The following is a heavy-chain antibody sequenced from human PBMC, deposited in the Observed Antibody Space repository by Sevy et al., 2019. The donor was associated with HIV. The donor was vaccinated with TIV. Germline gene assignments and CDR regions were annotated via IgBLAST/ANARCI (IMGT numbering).Heavy chain of an antibody. CDR1: GFTFSSFG. V-gene: IGHV3-23*01. Sequence: GGSLRLSCEASGFTFSSFGMSSVRQAPGKGLEWVSGISGTGGSTYYADSVKGRFTISRDNSKNTLYIHMISLRAEDTAVYYCAKDGGRNWDQFFFDYWGQGTLVTVSS. CDR2: ISGTGGST. D-gene: IGHD7-27*01. J-gene: IGHJ4*02. CDR3: AKDGGRNWDQFFFDY.